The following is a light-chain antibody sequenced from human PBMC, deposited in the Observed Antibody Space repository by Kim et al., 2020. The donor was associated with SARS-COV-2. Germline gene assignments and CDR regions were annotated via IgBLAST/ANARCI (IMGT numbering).Light chain of an antibody. CDR3: QAWDSTTAV. J-gene: IGLJ2*01. V-gene: IGLV3-1*01. CDR1: ELAGKY. Sequence: SVSPGQTASNSGAGDELAGKYACWYQQKPGQSPILLIYQDNKRPSGIPERFSGSSSVNSATLTIRETQAVDEADYYCQAWDSTTAVFGAGTQLTVL. CDR2: QDN.